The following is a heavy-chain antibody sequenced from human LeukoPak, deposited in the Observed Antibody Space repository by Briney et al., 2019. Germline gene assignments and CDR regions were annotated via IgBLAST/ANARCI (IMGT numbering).Heavy chain of an antibody. J-gene: IGHJ4*02. V-gene: IGHV3-74*01. D-gene: IGHD2-2*01. Sequence: LAGGSLRLSCAASGFTFNSYWMHWVRQAPGKGLVWVSRINTDGTTTNYADSVKGRFTISRDNAENTLYLQMNSLRAEDTAVYYCAKDPSVPAAIYFDYWGQGTLVTVSS. CDR1: GFTFNSYW. CDR2: INTDGTTT. CDR3: AKDPSVPAAIYFDY.